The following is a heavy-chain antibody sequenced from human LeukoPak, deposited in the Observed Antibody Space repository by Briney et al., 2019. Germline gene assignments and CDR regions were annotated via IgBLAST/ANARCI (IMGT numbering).Heavy chain of an antibody. Sequence: GGSLRLSCAASGFSFSVSWMSWVRQAPGKGLEWVSVLYSGGSTNYADSVKGRFTISRDNSKNTLYLQMNSLRAEDTAVYYCARVRDYYDSRGYYFEYFDHWGQGTLVTVSS. V-gene: IGHV3-53*01. D-gene: IGHD3-22*01. CDR1: GFSFSVSW. CDR3: ARVRDYYDSRGYYFEYFDH. J-gene: IGHJ1*01. CDR2: LYSGGST.